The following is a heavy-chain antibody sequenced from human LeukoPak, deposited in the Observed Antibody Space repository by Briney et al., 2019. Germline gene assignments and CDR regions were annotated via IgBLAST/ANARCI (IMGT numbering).Heavy chain of an antibody. CDR1: GFTFSSFG. Sequence: GRSLRLSCAASGFTFSSFGMHWVRQAPGKGLEWVAVISYDGSYKNYADSVQGRFGISRDNPKNTLYLQMNTLSAEDTAVYYCGKERWGYCSSAGCPLFDSWGQGTLITVSS. J-gene: IGHJ4*02. V-gene: IGHV3-30*18. CDR2: ISYDGSYK. D-gene: IGHD2-2*01. CDR3: GKERWGYCSSAGCPLFDS.